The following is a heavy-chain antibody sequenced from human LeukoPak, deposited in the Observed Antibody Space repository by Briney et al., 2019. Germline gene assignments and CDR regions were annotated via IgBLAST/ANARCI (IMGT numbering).Heavy chain of an antibody. V-gene: IGHV3-33*06. CDR3: AKGVGRTSGRNPDY. D-gene: IGHD2-8*02. J-gene: IGHJ4*02. Sequence: GGSLRLSCAASGFTFNTCGMHWVRQAPGRGLEWVAVIWYDGSDKYYAESVKGRFTISRDNSKNTLSLQMNSLRVEDTAMYYCAKGVGRTSGRNPDYWGKGTLVTVSS. CDR1: GFTFNTCG. CDR2: IWYDGSDK.